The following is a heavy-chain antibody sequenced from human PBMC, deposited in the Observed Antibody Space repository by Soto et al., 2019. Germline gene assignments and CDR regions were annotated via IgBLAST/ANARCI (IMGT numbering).Heavy chain of an antibody. Sequence: GASVKVSCKASGYTFTSYAMHWVRQAPGQRLEGMGWINAGNGNTKYSQKFQGRVTITRDTSASTAYMELSSLRSEDKAVYYCSEPGIVGASDYYYYGMDVRGQGTTVTVSS. V-gene: IGHV1-3*01. D-gene: IGHD1-26*01. CDR3: SEPGIVGASDYYYYGMDV. J-gene: IGHJ6*02. CDR1: GYTFTSYA. CDR2: INAGNGNT.